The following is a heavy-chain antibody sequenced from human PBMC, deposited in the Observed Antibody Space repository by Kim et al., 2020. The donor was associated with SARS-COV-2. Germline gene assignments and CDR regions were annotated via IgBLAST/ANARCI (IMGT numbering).Heavy chain of an antibody. CDR3: ARNGAGAYYFDY. D-gene: IGHD1-26*01. Sequence: NDNPSLKSRINMSVDTSKKQVSLRLTSVTAADTALYYCARNGAGAYYFDYWGQGTLVTVSS. V-gene: IGHV4-34*10. J-gene: IGHJ4*02.